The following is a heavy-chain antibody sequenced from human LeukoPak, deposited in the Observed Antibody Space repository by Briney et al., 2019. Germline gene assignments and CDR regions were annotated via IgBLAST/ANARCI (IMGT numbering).Heavy chain of an antibody. Sequence: GGSLRLSCAASGFTFSSYWMSWVRQAPGKGLEWVGRIKSKTDGGAPDYAAPVKGRFTISRDDSKNTVYLQMNSLKTEDTAVYYCTTDRGYGDYVSAWFDPWGQGALVTVSS. CDR1: GFTFSSYW. CDR3: TTDRGYGDYVSAWFDP. V-gene: IGHV3-15*01. CDR2: IKSKTDGGAP. J-gene: IGHJ5*02. D-gene: IGHD4-17*01.